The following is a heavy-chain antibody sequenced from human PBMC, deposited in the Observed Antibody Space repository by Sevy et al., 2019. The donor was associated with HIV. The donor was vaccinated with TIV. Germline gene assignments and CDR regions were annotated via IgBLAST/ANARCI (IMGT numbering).Heavy chain of an antibody. CDR1: GFTFSDYA. Sequence: GGSLRLSCAASGFTFSDYAINWVRQAPGKGLEWVSSITSGSSYIFYADSVKGRFTVSRDNAKNSLYLQMNSLRAEDMAVYYCARDITILEGRYGMDVWGQGTTVTVSS. D-gene: IGHD3-3*01. V-gene: IGHV3-21*01. J-gene: IGHJ6*02. CDR3: ARDITILEGRYGMDV. CDR2: ITSGSSYI.